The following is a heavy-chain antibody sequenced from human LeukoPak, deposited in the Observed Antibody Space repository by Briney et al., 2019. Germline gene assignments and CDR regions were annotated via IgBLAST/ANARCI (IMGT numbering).Heavy chain of an antibody. CDR3: ARDPEGHGKYFDY. Sequence: SETLSLTCTVSGGSTSNYFCTWIRQSAGKGLEWIGRIHTSGNTNYNPSLKSRVSMSVGTSNNQFSLKLSSVIAADTAVYYCARDPEGHGKYFDYWGQGALVTVSS. CDR1: GGSTSNYF. V-gene: IGHV4-4*07. D-gene: IGHD1-14*01. CDR2: IHTSGNT. J-gene: IGHJ4*02.